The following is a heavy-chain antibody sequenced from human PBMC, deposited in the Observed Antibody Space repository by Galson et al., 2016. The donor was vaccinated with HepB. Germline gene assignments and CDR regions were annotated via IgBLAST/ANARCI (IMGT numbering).Heavy chain of an antibody. CDR1: GFRLSSYR. J-gene: IGHJ5*01. CDR2: IVSDGRL. Sequence: SLRLSCAVSGFRLSSYRMTWVRQAPGKGLEWVSTIVSDGRLYYGDAVTGRFPISRDTSTNELFLQMNSLRAEDTAIYSCDKDCGYDYGPNLDSWCQGTLVTVSS. V-gene: IGHV3-23*01. CDR3: DKDCGYDYGPNLDS. D-gene: IGHD4/OR15-4a*01.